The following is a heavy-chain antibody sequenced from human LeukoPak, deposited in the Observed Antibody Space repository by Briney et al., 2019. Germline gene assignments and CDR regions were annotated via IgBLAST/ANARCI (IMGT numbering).Heavy chain of an antibody. CDR2: ISSSSSII. Sequence: GGSLRLSCAVSGFTFSTYSMNWVRQAPGKGLEWVSFISSSSSIINYVDSVRGRFTISRDNAKNSLYLQMNSLRAEDTAVYYCARDIGGSYTAIDYWGQGTLVTVSS. CDR1: GFTFSTYS. V-gene: IGHV3-48*04. CDR3: ARDIGGSYTAIDY. D-gene: IGHD1-26*01. J-gene: IGHJ4*02.